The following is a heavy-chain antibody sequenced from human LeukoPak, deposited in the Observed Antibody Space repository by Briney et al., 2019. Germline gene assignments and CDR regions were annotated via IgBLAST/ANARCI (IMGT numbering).Heavy chain of an antibody. CDR3: AAAAGYNWFDP. J-gene: IGHJ5*02. D-gene: IGHD6-13*01. Sequence: PSETLSLTCALYGGSFSGYYWSGIRQPPGKGLEWIGEINHSGSTNYNPSLKSRVTISVDTSKNQFSLKLSSVTAADTAVYYCAAAAGYNWFDPWGQGTLVTVSS. CDR2: INHSGST. CDR1: GGSFSGYY. V-gene: IGHV4-34*01.